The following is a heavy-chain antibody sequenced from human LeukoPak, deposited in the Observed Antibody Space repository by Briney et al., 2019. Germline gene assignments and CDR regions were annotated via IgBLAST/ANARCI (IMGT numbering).Heavy chain of an antibody. CDR1: GGSISSGGYY. D-gene: IGHD2-2*01. CDR3: ARESMHSSSWNYYYYMDV. Sequence: SETLSLTCTVSGGSISSGGYYWSWIRQPPGKGLEWIGYIYHSGSTYYNPSLKSRVTISVDRSKNQFSLKLSSVTAADTAAYYCARESMHSSSWNYYYYMDVWGKGTTVTVSS. CDR2: IYHSGST. V-gene: IGHV4-30-2*01. J-gene: IGHJ6*03.